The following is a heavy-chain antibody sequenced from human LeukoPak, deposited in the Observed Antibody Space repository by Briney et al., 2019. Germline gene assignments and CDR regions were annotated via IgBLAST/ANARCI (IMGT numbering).Heavy chain of an antibody. V-gene: IGHV3-23*01. Sequence: QSGGSLRLSCAASGFTFSSYAMSWVRQAPGKGLEWVSAISGSGGSTYYADSVKGRFTISRDNSKNTLYLQMNSLRAEDTAVYYCAKGGLWFGELSPPYYYYMDVWGKGTTVTVSS. CDR1: GFTFSSYA. J-gene: IGHJ6*03. CDR3: AKGGLWFGELSPPYYYYMDV. CDR2: ISGSGGST. D-gene: IGHD3-10*01.